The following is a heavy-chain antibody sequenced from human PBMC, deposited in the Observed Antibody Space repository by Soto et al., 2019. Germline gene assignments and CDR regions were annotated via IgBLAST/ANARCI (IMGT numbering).Heavy chain of an antibody. D-gene: IGHD6-25*01. J-gene: IGHJ4*02. V-gene: IGHV1-8*01. CDR3: ARRKERSGPYYLDL. CDR1: GFTFITYD. CDR2: MNPNNGNA. Sequence: AAVTVSCKASGFTFITYDFRWVRRAAGQGLEWRGWMNPNNGNAGFAQKFRGRINMTRNTSISTAYLELSSLRSDDSAVYFCARRKERSGPYYLDLWGQGTQVTVSS.